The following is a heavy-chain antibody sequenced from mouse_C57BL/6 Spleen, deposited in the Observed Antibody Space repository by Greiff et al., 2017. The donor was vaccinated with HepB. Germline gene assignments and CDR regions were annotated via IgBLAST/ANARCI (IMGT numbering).Heavy chain of an antibody. V-gene: IGHV1-18*01. J-gene: IGHJ3*01. D-gene: IGHD1-1*01. Sequence: VQLKESGPELVKPGDSVKIPCKASGYTFTDYNMDWVKQSHGKSLEWIGDINPNNGGTIYNQKFKGKATLTVDKSSSTAYMELRSLTSEDTAVYYCARNGYGSSYGFAYWGQGTLVTVSA. CDR1: GYTFTDYN. CDR3: ARNGYGSSYGFAY. CDR2: INPNNGGT.